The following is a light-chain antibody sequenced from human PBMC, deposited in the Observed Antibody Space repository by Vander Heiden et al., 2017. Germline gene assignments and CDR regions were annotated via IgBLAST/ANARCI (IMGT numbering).Light chain of an antibody. CDR1: SSDVGNYDY. Sequence: QSALTQPRSVSGSPGQSVTISCTGTSSDVGNYDYVSWYQQHPGKAPKLIIYSVNKRPSGVPNRFSGSKSGNTASLTISDLQAEDEADFYCCSYGGTYTYVFGSGTRVTVL. CDR3: CSYGGTYTYV. CDR2: SVN. V-gene: IGLV2-11*01. J-gene: IGLJ1*01.